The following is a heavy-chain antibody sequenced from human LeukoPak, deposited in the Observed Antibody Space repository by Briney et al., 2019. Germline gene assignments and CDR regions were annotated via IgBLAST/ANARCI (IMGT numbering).Heavy chain of an antibody. J-gene: IGHJ3*02. CDR3: ARDRPNYDILTDLPNHDAFDI. Sequence: GRSLRLSCAASGFTFSSYEMNWVRQAPGKGLEWVSYISSSGSTIYYADSVKGRFTISRDNAKNSLYLQMNSLRAEDTAVYYCARDRPNYDILTDLPNHDAFDIWGQGTMVTVSS. CDR2: ISSSGSTI. D-gene: IGHD3-9*01. V-gene: IGHV3-48*03. CDR1: GFTFSSYE.